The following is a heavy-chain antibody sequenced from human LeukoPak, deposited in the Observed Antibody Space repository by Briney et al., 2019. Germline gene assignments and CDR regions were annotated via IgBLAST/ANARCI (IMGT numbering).Heavy chain of an antibody. CDR2: INQDASEI. V-gene: IGHV3-7*01. J-gene: IGHJ4*02. CDR3: ATDRDNSDWQKRFDS. D-gene: IGHD2-21*02. CDR1: GFTFSTYG. Sequence: GGSLRLSCAASGFTFSTYGMNWYRQAPGKGLEWVGNINQDASEINYVDSVRGRFTISRDNAKNSLHLQMNSLRAEDTAVYYCATDRDNSDWQKRFDSWGQGTRVTVSS.